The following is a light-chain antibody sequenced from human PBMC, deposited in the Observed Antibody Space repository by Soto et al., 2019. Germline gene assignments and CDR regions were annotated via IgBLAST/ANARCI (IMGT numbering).Light chain of an antibody. V-gene: IGLV1-51*01. CDR1: SSNIGNKY. CDR2: DNS. Sequence: QSVLTQPPSVSAAPGQKVTISCSGSSSNIGNKYVSWYQQLPGTAPKLLIYDNSKRPPGIPDRFSGSKSGTSATLDITGLQTGDEADYYCGTWDSSLSVGVFGGGTKVTVL. CDR3: GTWDSSLSVGV. J-gene: IGLJ2*01.